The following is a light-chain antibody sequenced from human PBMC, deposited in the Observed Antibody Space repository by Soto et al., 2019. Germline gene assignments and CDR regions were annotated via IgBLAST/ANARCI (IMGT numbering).Light chain of an antibody. CDR1: QSISTW. CDR2: DAS. J-gene: IGKJ1*01. V-gene: IGKV1-5*01. CDR3: QQYNNWPWT. Sequence: GYRVTITCWASQSISTWLAWYQQKPGKAPKLLIYDASSLESGVPSRFSGSGSGTEFTLTISSLQSEDFAVYYCQQYNNWPWTFAQGTKVDIK.